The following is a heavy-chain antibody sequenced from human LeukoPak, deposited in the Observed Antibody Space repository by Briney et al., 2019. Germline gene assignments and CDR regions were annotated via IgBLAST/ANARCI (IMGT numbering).Heavy chain of an antibody. CDR1: GFSFNSYA. CDR3: ARSLNGFYRGLDF. J-gene: IGHJ4*02. CDR2: ISSTGATT. V-gene: IGHV3-23*01. Sequence: GRSLRLSCAASGFSFNSYAMNWVRQAPGKGLEWGSVISSTGATTYYAASVKCRFTISRDNSKSTLYLQMDPLRADDTAVYYCARSLNGFYRGLDFWGQGTLVTVSS. D-gene: IGHD3-22*01.